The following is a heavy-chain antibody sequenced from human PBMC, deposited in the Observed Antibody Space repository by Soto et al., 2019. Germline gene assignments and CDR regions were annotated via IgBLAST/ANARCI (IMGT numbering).Heavy chain of an antibody. J-gene: IGHJ4*02. Sequence: EVQLLESGGGLVQPGGSLRLSCAASGFTFSSYAMSWVRQDPGKGLEWVSAISGSGGSTYYADSVKGRFTISRDNSKNTLYLQMNSLRAEDTAVYYCAKDYYDSSGYYYSGSRPFPWTAVDYWGQGTLVTVSS. V-gene: IGHV3-23*01. CDR3: AKDYYDSSGYYYSGSRPFPWTAVDY. D-gene: IGHD3-22*01. CDR1: GFTFSSYA. CDR2: ISGSGGST.